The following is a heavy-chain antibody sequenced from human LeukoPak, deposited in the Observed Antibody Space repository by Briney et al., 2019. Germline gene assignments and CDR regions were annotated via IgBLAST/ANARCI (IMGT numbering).Heavy chain of an antibody. V-gene: IGHV1-8*01. CDR2: MNPNSGNT. Sequence: ASVKVSCKASGYTFTSYDINWVRQATGQGLEWMGWMNPNSGNTGYAQKFQGRVTMTRNTSISTAYMELSSLRSEDTAVYYCARGSRPQLTRYSSSRAHYYYYMDVWGKGTTVTVSS. D-gene: IGHD6-6*01. CDR1: GYTFTSYD. CDR3: ARGSRPQLTRYSSSRAHYYYYMDV. J-gene: IGHJ6*03.